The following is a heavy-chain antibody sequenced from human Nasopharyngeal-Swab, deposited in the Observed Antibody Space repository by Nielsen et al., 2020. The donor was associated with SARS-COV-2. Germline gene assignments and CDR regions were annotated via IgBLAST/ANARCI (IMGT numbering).Heavy chain of an antibody. V-gene: IGHV3-23*01. D-gene: IGHD6-13*01. CDR3: ANRRGSSWHPYCFDY. CDR1: GFTFRNHD. CDR2: IRESGGAT. Sequence: GESLKISCAASGFTFRNHDMSWVRQAPGKGLEWVSTIRESGGATNYADSVKGRFTISRDNSENTLYMQMNSLRAEDTAVYYCANRRGSSWHPYCFDYWGQGTLVTVSS. J-gene: IGHJ4*02.